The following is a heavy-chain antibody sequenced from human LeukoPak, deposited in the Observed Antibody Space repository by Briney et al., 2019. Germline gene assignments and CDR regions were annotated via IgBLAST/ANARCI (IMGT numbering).Heavy chain of an antibody. D-gene: IGHD1-26*01. CDR3: ARDRIVGATTGDY. V-gene: IGHV3-21*01. CDR1: GFTFSSYS. J-gene: IGHJ4*02. CDR2: ISSSSSYI. Sequence: GGSLRLSCAASGFTFSSYSMNWVRQAPGKGLEWVSSISSSSSYIYYADSAKGRFTISRDNAKNSLYLQMNSLRAEDTAVYYCARDRIVGATTGDYWGQGTLATVSS.